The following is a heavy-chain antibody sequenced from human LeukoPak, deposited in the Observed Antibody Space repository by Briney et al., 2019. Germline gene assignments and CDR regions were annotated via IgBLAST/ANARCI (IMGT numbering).Heavy chain of an antibody. V-gene: IGHV3-23*01. D-gene: IGHD3-22*01. CDR3: AKHLITMIEVSWAFDI. CDR2: ISGSGGST. CDR1: GFTFSSYA. Sequence: GGSLRLSCAASGFTFSSYAMSWVRQAPGKRLEWVSAISGSGGSTYYADSVKGRFTISRDNSKNTLYLQMNSLRAEDTAVYYCAKHLITMIEVSWAFDIWGQGTMVTVSS. J-gene: IGHJ3*02.